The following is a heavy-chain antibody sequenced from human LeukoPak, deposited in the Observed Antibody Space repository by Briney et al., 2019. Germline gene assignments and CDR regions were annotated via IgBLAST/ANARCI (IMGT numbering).Heavy chain of an antibody. CDR3: AREPGDSSGYYYDY. D-gene: IGHD3-22*01. V-gene: IGHV4-61*02. J-gene: IGHJ4*02. Sequence: SQTLSLTCTVSGGSISSGSYYWSWIRQPAGKGLEWIGRIYTSGSTNYNPSLKSRVTISVDTSKNQFSLKLSSVTAADTAVYYCAREPGDSSGYYYDYWGQGTLVTVSS. CDR2: IYTSGST. CDR1: GGSISSGSYY.